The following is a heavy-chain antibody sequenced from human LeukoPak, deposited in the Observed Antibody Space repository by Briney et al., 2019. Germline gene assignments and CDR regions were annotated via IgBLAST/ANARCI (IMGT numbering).Heavy chain of an antibody. CDR2: INTNTGNP. D-gene: IGHD5-12*01. J-gene: IGHJ6*02. V-gene: IGHV7-4-1*02. CDR1: GYTFTSYA. Sequence: GASVRVSCKASGYTFTSYAMNRVRQAPGQGLEWMGWINTNTGNPTYAQGFTGRFVFSWDTSVSTAYLQISSLKAEDTAVYYCARDSIRYYYYGMDVWGQGTTVTVSS. CDR3: ARDSIRYYYYGMDV.